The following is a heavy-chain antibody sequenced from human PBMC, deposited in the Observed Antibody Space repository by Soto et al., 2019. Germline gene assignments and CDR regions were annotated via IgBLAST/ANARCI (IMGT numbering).Heavy chain of an antibody. V-gene: IGHV1-69*13. CDR2: IFPKFGTT. Sequence: ASVKVSCKASGDTDTNYVISWVRQAPGQGLEWMGGIFPKFGTTYSAQKLQDRLTITADESTSTVYMQLSSLRLDDTAVYYCEAEMTFGKLSVVWGQGTTVTVS. CDR3: EAEMTFGKLSVV. J-gene: IGHJ6*02. D-gene: IGHD3-16*02. CDR1: GDTDTNYV.